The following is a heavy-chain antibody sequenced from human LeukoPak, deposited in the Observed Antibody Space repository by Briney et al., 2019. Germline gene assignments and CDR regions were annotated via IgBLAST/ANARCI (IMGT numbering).Heavy chain of an antibody. D-gene: IGHD6-19*01. CDR2: IYYSGST. J-gene: IGHJ4*02. CDR3: ARPRRIAVAVDY. CDR1: GGSFSSYY. V-gene: IGHV4-39*01. Sequence: SETLSLTCSVYGGSFSSYYWGWIRQPPGKGLEWIGSIYYSGSTYYNPSLKSRVTISVDTSKNQFSLKLSSVTAADTAVYYCARPRRIAVAVDYWGQGTLVTVSS.